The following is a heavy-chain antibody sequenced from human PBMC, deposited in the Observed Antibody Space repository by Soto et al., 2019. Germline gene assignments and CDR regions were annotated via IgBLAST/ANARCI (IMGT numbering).Heavy chain of an antibody. CDR2: ISYDGSNK. V-gene: IGHV3-30*18. D-gene: IGHD3-22*01. CDR3: AKDRSAYYYDSSGYYYN. Sequence: ESVGGVVQPGRSLRLSCAASGFTFSSYGMHWVRQAPGKGLEWVAVISYDGSNKYYADSVKGRFTISRDNSKNTLYLQMNSLRAEDTAVYYCAKDRSAYYYDSSGYYYNWGQGTLVTVSS. CDR1: GFTFSSYG. J-gene: IGHJ4*02.